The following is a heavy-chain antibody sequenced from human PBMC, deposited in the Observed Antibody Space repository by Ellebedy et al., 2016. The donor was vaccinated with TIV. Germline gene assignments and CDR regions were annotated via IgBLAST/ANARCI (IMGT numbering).Heavy chain of an antibody. Sequence: GESLKISCAASGFVFHTYAVHWVRQAPGKGLEWVALISFDGSNKLYADSVKGRFTISRDNAKNTLCLQMNSLGGDDTAVYYCARGSPDYYDNRPYPFDLWGQGTMVTVSS. CDR3: ARGSPDYYDNRPYPFDL. J-gene: IGHJ3*01. CDR2: ISFDGSNK. CDR1: GFVFHTYA. D-gene: IGHD3-22*01. V-gene: IGHV3-30*04.